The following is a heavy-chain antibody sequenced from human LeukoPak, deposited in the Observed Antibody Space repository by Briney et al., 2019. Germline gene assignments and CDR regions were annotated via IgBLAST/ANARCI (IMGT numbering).Heavy chain of an antibody. Sequence: GGSLRLTCAASGFTVSGTYMDWIRQAPGKGLEWVSVIYAGGGTVYADSVKGRFTISRDNSKNMVYLQMNSLRTEDSAVYYCGRGRGGTYVDYWGQGTLVSVSS. D-gene: IGHD3-10*01. CDR3: GRGRGGTYVDY. CDR2: IYAGGGT. CDR1: GFTVSGTY. V-gene: IGHV3-66*02. J-gene: IGHJ4*02.